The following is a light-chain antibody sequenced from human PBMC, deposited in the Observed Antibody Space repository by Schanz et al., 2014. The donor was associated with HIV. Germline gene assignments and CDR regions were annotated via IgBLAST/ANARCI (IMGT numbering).Light chain of an antibody. CDR1: QSVSSY. CDR2: DAS. CDR3: QQSYSTLELT. J-gene: IGKJ4*01. V-gene: IGKV3-11*01. Sequence: EIVLTQSPATLSLSPGQRATLSCRASQSVSSYLAWYQQKPGQAPRLLIYDASNRATGIPARFSGSGSGTDFTLTISSLQPEDFATYYCQQSYSTLELTFGGGTKVEIK.